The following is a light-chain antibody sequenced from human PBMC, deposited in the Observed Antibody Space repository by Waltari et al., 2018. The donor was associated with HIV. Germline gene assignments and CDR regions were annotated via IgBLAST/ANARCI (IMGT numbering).Light chain of an antibody. CDR2: QDS. CDR1: KLGHKF. V-gene: IGLV3-1*01. CDR3: QAWGSSPV. Sequence: SYELTQPPSVSVSPGQTASITCSGNKLGHKFVCWYQQRPGQSPVVVMYQDSRRPSGIPERFSGSNSGSTATLTISGTQAMDEADYYCQAWGSSPVFGGGTKLTVL. J-gene: IGLJ2*01.